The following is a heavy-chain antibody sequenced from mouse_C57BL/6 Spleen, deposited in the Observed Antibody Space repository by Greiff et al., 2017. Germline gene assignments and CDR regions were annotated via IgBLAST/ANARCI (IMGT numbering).Heavy chain of an antibody. CDR1: GYTFTSYW. J-gene: IGHJ4*01. CDR3: ATIYYGKGYDMDS. D-gene: IGHD2-1*01. V-gene: IGHV1-52*01. Sequence: VQLQQPGAELVRPGSSVKLSCKASGYTFTSYWMHWVKQRPIQGLEWIGNIDPSDSETHYNQKFKDKATLTVDKSSSTAYMQLSSLTSEDSAVYYCATIYYGKGYDMDSWGQGTSVTVSS. CDR2: IDPSDSET.